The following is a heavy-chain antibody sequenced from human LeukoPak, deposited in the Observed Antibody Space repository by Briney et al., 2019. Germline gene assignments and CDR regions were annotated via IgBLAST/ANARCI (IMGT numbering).Heavy chain of an antibody. J-gene: IGHJ4*02. V-gene: IGHV1-69*13. D-gene: IGHD3-22*01. Sequence: AASVKVSCKASGGTFSSYAISWVRQAPGQGLEWMGGIIPIFGTVNYAQKFQGRVTITADESTSTAYMELSSLRSEDTAVYYCARGGDPYDSSIAFDYWGQGTLVTVSS. CDR3: ARGGDPYDSSIAFDY. CDR2: IIPIFGTV. CDR1: GGTFSSYA.